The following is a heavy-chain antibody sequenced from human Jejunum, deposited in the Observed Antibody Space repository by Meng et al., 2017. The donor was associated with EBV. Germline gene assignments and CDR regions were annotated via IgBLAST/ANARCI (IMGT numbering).Heavy chain of an antibody. V-gene: IGHV1-3*01. Sequence: QGQLVQSGAEVKKPGDSVKLSCKASGYTFTNYPIHWVRQAPGQRPEWMGCINPGNGETEFSQKFQGRVTITRDTSATTAYMELTSLRSEDTAVYYCASRPGFNIGPFDYWGQGTLVTVSS. J-gene: IGHJ4*02. D-gene: IGHD3/OR15-3a*01. CDR3: ASRPGFNIGPFDY. CDR2: INPGNGET. CDR1: GYTFTNYP.